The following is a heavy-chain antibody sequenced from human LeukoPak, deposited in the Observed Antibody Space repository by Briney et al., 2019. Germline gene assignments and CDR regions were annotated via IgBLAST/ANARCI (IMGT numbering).Heavy chain of an antibody. CDR1: GYTFTCYY. CDR3: ARDPQYSSGWQTQAPYYFDY. CDR2: INPNSGGT. V-gene: IGHV1-2*02. Sequence: ASVTVSCKASGYTFTCYYMHWVRQAPGQGLEWMGWINPNSGGTNYAQKFQGRVTMTRDTSISTAYMELSRLRSDDKAVYYCARDPQYSSGWQTQAPYYFDYWGQGTLVTVSS. D-gene: IGHD6-19*01. J-gene: IGHJ4*02.